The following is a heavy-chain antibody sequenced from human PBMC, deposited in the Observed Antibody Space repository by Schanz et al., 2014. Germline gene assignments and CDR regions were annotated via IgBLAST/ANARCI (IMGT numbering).Heavy chain of an antibody. CDR1: GFTFSAFG. Sequence: HVQLVESGGGVVQPGGSLRLSCAASGFTFSAFGMHWVRQAPGKGLNWVAVISSDGTNKYCADSVQGRFTLSKDFSKDTLYLQLTSLRPEDTAVYYCARLATSKSRLGDAVDIWGQGTMVTVSS. J-gene: IGHJ3*02. CDR3: ARLATSKSRLGDAVDI. V-gene: IGHV3-30*03. CDR2: ISSDGTNK. D-gene: IGHD6-6*01.